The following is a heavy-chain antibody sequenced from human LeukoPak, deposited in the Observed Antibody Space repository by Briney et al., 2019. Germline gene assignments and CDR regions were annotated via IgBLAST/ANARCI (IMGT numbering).Heavy chain of an antibody. CDR2: INHSGST. CDR1: GGSFSGYY. CDR3: ARGGDRGLYYYDSSGYPHFDY. D-gene: IGHD3-22*01. V-gene: IGHV4-34*01. J-gene: IGHJ4*02. Sequence: SETLSLTCAVYGGSFSGYYWSWIRQPPGKGLEWIGEINHSGSTNDNPSPKRRLTISLDTSNNHFPLKLSSVTAADTAVYYCARGGDRGLYYYDSSGYPHFDYWGQGTLVTVSS.